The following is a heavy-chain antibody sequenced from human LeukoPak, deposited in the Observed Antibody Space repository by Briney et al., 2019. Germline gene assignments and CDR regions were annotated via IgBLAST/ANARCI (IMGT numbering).Heavy chain of an antibody. Sequence: SETLSLTCAVYGGSFSGYYWSWIRQPPGKGLEWIGYIYYSGSTNYNPSLKSRVTISVDTSKNQFSLKLSSVTAADTAVYYCARLSGGWYYFDYWGQGTLVTVSS. V-gene: IGHV4-59*08. CDR3: ARLSGGWYYFDY. J-gene: IGHJ4*02. CDR2: IYYSGST. CDR1: GGSFSGYY. D-gene: IGHD6-19*01.